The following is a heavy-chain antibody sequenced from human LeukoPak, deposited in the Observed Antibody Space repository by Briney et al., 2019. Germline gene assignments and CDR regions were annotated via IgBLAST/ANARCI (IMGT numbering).Heavy chain of an antibody. Sequence: PGGSPRLSCAASGFTFSSSWMHWVRQAPGKGLVWVSRINSDGSITNYADSVKGRFTISRDNAKNTLYLQMNSLRAEDTAVYYCVRALNGDKDYWGQGTLVTVPS. CDR1: GFTFSSSW. CDR2: INSDGSIT. V-gene: IGHV3-74*01. CDR3: VRALNGDKDY. J-gene: IGHJ4*02. D-gene: IGHD7-27*01.